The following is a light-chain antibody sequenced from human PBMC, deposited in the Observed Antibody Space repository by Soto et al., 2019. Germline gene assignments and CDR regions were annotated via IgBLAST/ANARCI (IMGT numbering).Light chain of an antibody. Sequence: DRVMTQSRATLSVSPGDRGTLSCRASQTISSNLAWYQQKPGQAPRLLIYGASTRATGIPARFSGSGSGTEFTLTISSLQPEDFATYYCQQLDSYPITFGQGTRLEIK. CDR1: QTISSN. CDR3: QQLDSYPIT. J-gene: IGKJ5*01. CDR2: GAS. V-gene: IGKV3-15*01.